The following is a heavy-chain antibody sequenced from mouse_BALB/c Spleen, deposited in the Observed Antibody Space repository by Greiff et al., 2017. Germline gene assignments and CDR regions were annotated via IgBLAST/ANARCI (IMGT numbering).Heavy chain of an antibody. J-gene: IGHJ4*01. V-gene: IGHV5-9-4*01. CDR3: ARPFYGRAMDY. CDR2: ISSGGSYT. CDR1: GFTFSSYA. Sequence: EVQRVESGGGLVKPGGSLKLSCAASGFTFSSYAMSWVRQSPEKRLEWVAEISSGGSYTYYPDTVTGRFTISRDNAKNTLYLEMSSLRSEDTAMYYCARPFYGRAMDYWGQGTSVTVSS. D-gene: IGHD1-2*01.